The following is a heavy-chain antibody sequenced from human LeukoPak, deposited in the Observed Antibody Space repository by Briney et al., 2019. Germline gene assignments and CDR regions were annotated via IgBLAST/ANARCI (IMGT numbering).Heavy chain of an antibody. D-gene: IGHD4/OR15-4a*01. Sequence: PGGSLRLSCAASGFTFSSYGMHWVRQAPGKGLEWVAFIRYDGSNKYYADSVKGRFTISRDNSKNTLYLQMNSLRAEDTAVYYCAKDRWRETMGNYFDYWGQGTLVSVSS. CDR3: AKDRWRETMGNYFDY. J-gene: IGHJ4*02. CDR2: IRYDGSNK. CDR1: GFTFSSYG. V-gene: IGHV3-30*02.